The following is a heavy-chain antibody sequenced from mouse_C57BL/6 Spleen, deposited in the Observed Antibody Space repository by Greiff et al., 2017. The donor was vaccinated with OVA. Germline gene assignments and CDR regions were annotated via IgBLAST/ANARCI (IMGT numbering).Heavy chain of an antibody. Sequence: EVQLMESGGGLVKPGGSLKLSCAASGFTFSSYAMSWVRQTPEKRLEWVATISDGGSYTYYPDNVKGRFTISRDNAKNNLYLQMSHLKSEDTAMYYCARDGDYGYWYFDVWGTGTTVTVSS. D-gene: IGHD2-13*01. CDR1: GFTFSSYA. CDR3: ARDGDYGYWYFDV. V-gene: IGHV5-4*01. CDR2: ISDGGSYT. J-gene: IGHJ1*03.